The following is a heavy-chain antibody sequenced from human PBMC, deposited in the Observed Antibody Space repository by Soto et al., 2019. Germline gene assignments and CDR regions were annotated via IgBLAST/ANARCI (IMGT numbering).Heavy chain of an antibody. D-gene: IGHD2-15*01. J-gene: IGHJ5*02. V-gene: IGHV4-31*03. CDR2: IYYSGST. CDR3: ASVSCINCIDP. Sequence: QVQLQESGPGLVKPSQTLSLTCTVSGGSISSGGYYWSWIRQHPGKGREWIGYIYYSGSTYYIPSIESRATKTADTSKNLDPLKLSSVTAADTYVYNCASVSCINCIDPWGQGTMVTVSS. CDR1: GGSISSGGYY.